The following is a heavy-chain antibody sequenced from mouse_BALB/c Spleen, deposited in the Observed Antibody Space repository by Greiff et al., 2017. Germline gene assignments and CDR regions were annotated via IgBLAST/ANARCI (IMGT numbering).Heavy chain of an antibody. V-gene: IGHV5-6-2*01. J-gene: IGHJ2*01. Sequence: EVKLVESGGGLVKLGGSLKLSCAASGFTFSSYYMSWVRQTPEKRLELVAAINSNGGSTYYPATVKGRFTITRDNAKNTLYLQMSSLKSEDTAVYYCARDEDCEGGYYFDDWGEGTTLTVSS. CDR2: INSNGGST. CDR3: ARDEDCEGGYYFDD. CDR1: GFTFSSYY.